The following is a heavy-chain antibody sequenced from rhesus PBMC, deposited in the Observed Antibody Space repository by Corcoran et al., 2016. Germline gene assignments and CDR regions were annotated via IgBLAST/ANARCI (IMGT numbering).Heavy chain of an antibody. CDR1: GFTFSNSW. V-gene: IGHV3-30*02. CDR2: IKRKADGEKA. CDR3: TTTFYEDDYGYYYTGAFDF. Sequence: EVQLVESGAGVVQPGGSLRPSCAASGFTFSNSWMSWVRQAPGKGLEWVARIKRKADGEKADYAASVKGRFTNSRDNSKNTLYPQMNSLKTEDTAVYYCTTTFYEDDYGYYYTGAFDFWGQGLRVTVSS. J-gene: IGHJ3*01. D-gene: IGHD3-9*01.